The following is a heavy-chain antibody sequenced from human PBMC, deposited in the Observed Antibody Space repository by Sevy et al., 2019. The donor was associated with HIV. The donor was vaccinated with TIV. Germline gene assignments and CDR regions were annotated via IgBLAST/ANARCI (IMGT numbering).Heavy chain of an antibody. V-gene: IGHV3-33*01. D-gene: IGHD3-22*01. CDR2: IWNDGSNK. CDR1: GFTFSNYG. Sequence: GGSLRLSCAASGFTFSNYGMHWVRQAPGKGLEWVAVIWNDGSNKYYADSVKGRFTSSRDNSKNTLYRQMNSLRVEDTAVYFCARGGDFNDRSAKRDFDYWGQGTLVTVSS. CDR3: ARGGDFNDRSAKRDFDY. J-gene: IGHJ4*02.